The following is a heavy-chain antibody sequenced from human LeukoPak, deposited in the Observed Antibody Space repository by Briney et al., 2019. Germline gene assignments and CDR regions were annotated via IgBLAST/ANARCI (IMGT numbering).Heavy chain of an antibody. CDR1: GGTFSSYT. Sequence: ASVKVSCKASGGTFSSYTISWVRQAPGQGLEWMGRIIPIVGIANYAQKFHGRVTITADNSTSTAYMELSSLRSEATAVYYCARQGYCSGGSCKPNNWFDPWGQGTLVTVSS. CDR3: ARQGYCSGGSCKPNNWFDP. J-gene: IGHJ5*02. CDR2: IIPIVGIA. V-gene: IGHV1-69*02. D-gene: IGHD2-15*01.